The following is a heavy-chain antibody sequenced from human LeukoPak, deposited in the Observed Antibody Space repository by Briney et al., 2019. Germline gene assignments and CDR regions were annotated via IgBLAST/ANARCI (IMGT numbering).Heavy chain of an antibody. D-gene: IGHD3-10*01. CDR2: ILPGDSDT. V-gene: IGHV5-51*04. CDR1: GYSFTNNW. Sequence: GESLKISCKGSGYSFTNNWIGWVRQMPGKGLEWMGIILPGDSDTRYSPSFQGQVTISADKPINTAYVQWSSLKASDTAMYYCATYAGTSSKYFQHWGQGTLVTVSS. CDR3: ATYAGTSSKYFQH. J-gene: IGHJ1*01.